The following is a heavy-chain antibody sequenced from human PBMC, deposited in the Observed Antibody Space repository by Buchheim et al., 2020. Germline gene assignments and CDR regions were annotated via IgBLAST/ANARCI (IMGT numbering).Heavy chain of an antibody. Sequence: QVQLVESGGGVVQPGRSLRLSCAASGFTFSSYGMHWVRQAPGKGLEWVAVISYDGSNKYYADSVKGRFTISRDNSKNTLYLQMNSRRAEDTAVYYCAKGSGSFDYWGQGTL. D-gene: IGHD1-26*01. V-gene: IGHV3-30*18. J-gene: IGHJ4*02. CDR3: AKGSGSFDY. CDR2: ISYDGSNK. CDR1: GFTFSSYG.